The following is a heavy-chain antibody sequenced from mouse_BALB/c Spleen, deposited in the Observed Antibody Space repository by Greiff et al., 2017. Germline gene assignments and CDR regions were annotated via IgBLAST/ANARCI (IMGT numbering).Heavy chain of an antibody. CDR1: GYTFTSYT. D-gene: IGHD2-1*01. V-gene: IGHV1-4*01. Sequence: VQRVESGAELARPGASVKMSCKASGYTFTSYTMHWVKQRPGQGLEWIGYINPSSGYTKYNQKFKDKATLTADKSSSTAYMQLSSLTSEDSAIYYCASDGNYYFDDWGQGTTLTVSS. CDR2: INPSSGYT. J-gene: IGHJ2*01. CDR3: ASDGNYYFDD.